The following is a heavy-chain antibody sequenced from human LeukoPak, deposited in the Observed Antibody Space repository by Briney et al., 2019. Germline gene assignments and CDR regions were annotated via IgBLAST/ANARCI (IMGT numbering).Heavy chain of an antibody. Sequence: PSQTLSLTCTVSGGSISSGGYYWSWIRQHPGKGLEWIGYIYYSGSTNYNPSLKSRVTMSVDTSKNQFSLKLSSVTAADTAVYYCARVWRYYDSSGYYYPLDAFDIWGQGTMVTVSS. V-gene: IGHV4-31*03. CDR1: GGSISSGGYY. CDR2: IYYSGST. D-gene: IGHD3-22*01. CDR3: ARVWRYYDSSGYYYPLDAFDI. J-gene: IGHJ3*02.